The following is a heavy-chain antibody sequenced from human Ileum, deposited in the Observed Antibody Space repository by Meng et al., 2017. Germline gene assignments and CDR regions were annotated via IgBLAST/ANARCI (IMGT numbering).Heavy chain of an antibody. CDR1: AASISSGYW. D-gene: IGHD2-21*01. CDR2: IHHGGGT. J-gene: IGHJ5*02. Sequence: VHLQESGPGLVEPSGTLSLPAAVPAASISSGYWWSWVRQPPGKGLEWIGEIHHGGGTNYNPSLKSRVTISVDKSSNQYTLRLTSVTAADTAMYYCARNGAYSADPRGQGTLVTVSS. V-gene: IGHV4-4*02. CDR3: ARNGAYSADP.